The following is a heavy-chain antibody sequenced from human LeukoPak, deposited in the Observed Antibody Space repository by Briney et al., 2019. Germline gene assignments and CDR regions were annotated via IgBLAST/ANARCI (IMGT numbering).Heavy chain of an antibody. CDR2: MNPNSGNT. CDR3: ARDIAAAGTYYYYGMDV. D-gene: IGHD6-13*01. V-gene: IGHV1-8*02. CDR1: GYTFTDYY. J-gene: IGHJ6*02. Sequence: ASVKVSCKPSGYTFTDYYIHWVRQAPGQGLEWMGWMNPNSGNTGYAQKFQGRVTMTRNTSISTAYMELSSLRSEDTAVYYCARDIAAAGTYYYYGMDVWGQGTTVTVSS.